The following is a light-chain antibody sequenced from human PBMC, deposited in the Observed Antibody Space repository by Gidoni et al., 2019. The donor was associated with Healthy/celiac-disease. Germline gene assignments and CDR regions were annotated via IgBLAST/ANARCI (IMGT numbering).Light chain of an antibody. CDR2: GAS. CDR3: QQYNNWPLT. J-gene: IGKJ4*01. V-gene: IGKV3-15*01. Sequence: EIVMTQSPATLSVSQGERATLSCRSSQRVSSNLAWYQQKPGQAPRLLIYGASTRATGIPARFSGSGSGTEFTLTISSLQSEDFAVYYCQQYNNWPLTFGGGTKVEFK. CDR1: QRVSSN.